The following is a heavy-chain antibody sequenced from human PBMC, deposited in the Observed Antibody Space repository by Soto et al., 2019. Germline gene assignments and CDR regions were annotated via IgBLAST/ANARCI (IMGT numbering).Heavy chain of an antibody. CDR1: GFSLSTSGVG. Sequence: QITLKESGPPLVKPTQTLTLTCTFSGFSLSTSGVGVGWIRQPPGKALEWLALIYWNDDKRYSPSLKSRLTITKDTSKNQVVLTMTNMDPVDTATYYCAHSPLADYVWGSYRPLRAFDIWGQGTMVTVSS. J-gene: IGHJ3*02. CDR3: AHSPLADYVWGSYRPLRAFDI. CDR2: IYWNDDK. V-gene: IGHV2-5*01. D-gene: IGHD3-16*02.